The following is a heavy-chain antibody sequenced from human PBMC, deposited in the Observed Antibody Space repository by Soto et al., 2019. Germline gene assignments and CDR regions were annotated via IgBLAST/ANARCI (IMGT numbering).Heavy chain of an antibody. D-gene: IGHD3-10*01. CDR2: IDPSDSYT. J-gene: IGHJ5*02. CDR3: ARLQRITVVRSPFDP. Sequence: PGESLKISCKGSGYSFTSYWISWVRQMPGKGLEWMGRIDPSDSYTNYSPSFQGHVTISADKSISTAYLQWSSLKASDTAMYYCARLQRITVVRSPFDPWGQGTLVTVSS. CDR1: GYSFTSYW. V-gene: IGHV5-10-1*01.